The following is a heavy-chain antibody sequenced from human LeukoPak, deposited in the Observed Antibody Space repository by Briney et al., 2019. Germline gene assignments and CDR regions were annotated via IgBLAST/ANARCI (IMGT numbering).Heavy chain of an antibody. CDR3: ANNYYDSSGYLGLFDD. J-gene: IGHJ4*02. CDR1: GGTFSSYT. D-gene: IGHD3-22*01. CDR2: IIPILGIA. V-gene: IGHV1-69*02. Sequence: SVKLSCKASGGTFSSYTISWVRQAPGQGLEWMGRIIPILGIANYAQTFQGRVTITADKSTSTAYMELSSLRSEDTAVYYCANNYYDSSGYLGLFDDWGQGTLVTVSS.